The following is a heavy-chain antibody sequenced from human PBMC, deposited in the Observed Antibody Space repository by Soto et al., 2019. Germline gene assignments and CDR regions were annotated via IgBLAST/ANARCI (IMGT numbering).Heavy chain of an antibody. J-gene: IGHJ4*02. Sequence: GGSLRLSCAASGFTFSSYGMHWVRQAPGKGLEWVAVIWYDGSNKYYADSVKGRFTISRDNSKNTLYLQMNSLRAEDTAVYYCARDRAYCGGDCYSSHRGFDYWGQGTLVTVSS. D-gene: IGHD2-21*02. CDR1: GFTFSSYG. CDR2: IWYDGSNK. CDR3: ARDRAYCGGDCYSSHRGFDY. V-gene: IGHV3-33*01.